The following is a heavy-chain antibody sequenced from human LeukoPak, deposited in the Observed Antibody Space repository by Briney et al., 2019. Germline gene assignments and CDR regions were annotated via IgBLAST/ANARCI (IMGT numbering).Heavy chain of an antibody. J-gene: IGHJ4*02. CDR2: ITGRGDST. CDR1: GFTFSRHW. CDR3: AKLEN. Sequence: GGSLRLSCEASGFTFSRHWLTWVRQAPGKGLEWVSSITGRGDSTYYADSVKGRFIISRDNSKNTLYLQMNSLRAEDTAIYYCAKLENWGQGTLVTVSS. V-gene: IGHV3-23*01. D-gene: IGHD1-1*01.